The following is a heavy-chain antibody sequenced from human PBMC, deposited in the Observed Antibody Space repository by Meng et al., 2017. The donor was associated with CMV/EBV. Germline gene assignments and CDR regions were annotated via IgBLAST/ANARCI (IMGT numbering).Heavy chain of an antibody. D-gene: IGHD6-13*01. V-gene: IGHV3-23*01. CDR1: GFTFSSYA. J-gene: IGHJ5*01. CDR2: ISGSGGST. CDR3: AKEGLEYLAAGYNWFDP. Sequence: GESLKISCAASGFTFSSYAMSWVRQAPGKGLEWVSAISGSGGSTYYADSVKGRFTISRDNSKNTLYLQMNSLRAEDTAVYYCAKEGLEYLAAGYNWFDPWGQGTTVTVSS.